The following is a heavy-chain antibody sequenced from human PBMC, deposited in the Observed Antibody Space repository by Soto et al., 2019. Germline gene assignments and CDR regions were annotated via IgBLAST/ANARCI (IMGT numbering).Heavy chain of an antibody. D-gene: IGHD3-22*01. J-gene: IGHJ4*02. Sequence: ESGGALVQPGRSLRLSCVGSGFKFDESAMNWVRQVPGKGLEWVAGITWNSGHILYAESVKGRFSISRDNAKNSVHLEMNSLRPEDTGLYYCVKGRSIMIVVVMDFWGQGTPVTVSS. CDR3: VKGRSIMIVVVMDF. CDR1: GFKFDESA. CDR2: ITWNSGHI. V-gene: IGHV3-9*01.